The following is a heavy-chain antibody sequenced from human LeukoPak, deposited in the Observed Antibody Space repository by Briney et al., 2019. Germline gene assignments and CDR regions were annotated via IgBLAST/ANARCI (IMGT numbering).Heavy chain of an antibody. D-gene: IGHD4-17*01. CDR1: GFTFSNYA. V-gene: IGHV3-23*01. CDR2: IGGSGSHT. CDR3: GRDPNGDYIGALDF. J-gene: IGHJ3*01. Sequence: PGGSLILSCAASGFTFSNYAMTWVRQAPGKGLEWGSSIGGSGSHTQYADSVKGRFTISRDNSRNTLYLTMDSLRGEDTAVYFCGRDPNGDYIGALDFWGQGTMVTVSS.